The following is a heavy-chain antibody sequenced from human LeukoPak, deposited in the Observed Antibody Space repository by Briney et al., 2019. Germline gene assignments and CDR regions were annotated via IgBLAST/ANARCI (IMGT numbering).Heavy chain of an antibody. V-gene: IGHV4-39*01. CDR1: GGSISSSGYY. CDR2: IYYSGST. Sequence: TSETLSLTCAVSGGSISSSGYYWGWIRQPPGKGLEWIGSIYYSGSTYYSPSLKSRVTISVDTSKNQFSLRLSSVTAADTAVYYCARLSDSGSYHDYWGQGTLVTVSS. CDR3: ARLSDSGSYHDY. J-gene: IGHJ4*02. D-gene: IGHD1-26*01.